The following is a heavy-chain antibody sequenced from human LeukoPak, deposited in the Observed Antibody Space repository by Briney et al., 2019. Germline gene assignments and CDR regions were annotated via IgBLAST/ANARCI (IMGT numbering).Heavy chain of an antibody. J-gene: IGHJ4*02. CDR2: IKQDGSEK. D-gene: IGHD2-2*01. V-gene: IGHV3-7*01. CDR3: ARFRSSTRGYYFDY. CDR1: GFTFSSYW. Sequence: GGSLRLSCAASGFTFSSYWMSWARQAPGKGLEWVANIKQDGSEKYYVDSVKGRFTISRDNAKNSLYLQMNSLRAEDTAVYYCARFRSSTRGYYFDYWGQGTLVTVSS.